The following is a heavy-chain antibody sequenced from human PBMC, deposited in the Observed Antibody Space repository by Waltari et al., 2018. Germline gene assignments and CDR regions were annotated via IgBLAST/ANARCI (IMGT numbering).Heavy chain of an antibody. CDR2: IYYDGSP. Sequence: QLQLQESGPGLVEPSETLSLTCTVSGDSIHSKSYFWGWIRQPPGKGLEWIGSIYYDGSPYYQPSLMSRLIRSVDTSNNQFSLKLSAVTAADTAVYYWARHVGNYIAFIDDWGHGTLVTVSS. V-gene: IGHV4-39*07. J-gene: IGHJ4*01. D-gene: IGHD4-4*01. CDR1: GDSIHSKSYF. CDR3: ARHVGNYIAFIDD.